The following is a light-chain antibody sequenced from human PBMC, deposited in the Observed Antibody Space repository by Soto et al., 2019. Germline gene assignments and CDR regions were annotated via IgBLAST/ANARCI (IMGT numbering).Light chain of an antibody. Sequence: DIQLTQSPSTLSASVGDRVTITCRASQSISYWLAWYQQKAGKAPKLLIYTASNLNSGVPSRFSGSGSGTEFTLTISSLQPDEFATYHCQQYDGYSGLTFGGGTKVEIK. CDR3: QQYDGYSGLT. V-gene: IGKV1-5*03. CDR1: QSISYW. CDR2: TAS. J-gene: IGKJ4*01.